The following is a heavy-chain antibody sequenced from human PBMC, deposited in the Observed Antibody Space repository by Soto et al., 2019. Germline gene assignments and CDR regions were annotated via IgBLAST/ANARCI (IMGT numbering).Heavy chain of an antibody. Sequence: GASVKVSCKASGYTFTSYGISWVRQAPGQGLEWMGWISAYNGNTNYAQKLQGRVTMTTDTSTSTAYMELRSLRSDDTAVYYCARDHRAAAGTICFDYWGQGTLGTVSS. D-gene: IGHD6-13*01. CDR1: GYTFTSYG. CDR2: ISAYNGNT. V-gene: IGHV1-18*04. CDR3: ARDHRAAAGTICFDY. J-gene: IGHJ4*02.